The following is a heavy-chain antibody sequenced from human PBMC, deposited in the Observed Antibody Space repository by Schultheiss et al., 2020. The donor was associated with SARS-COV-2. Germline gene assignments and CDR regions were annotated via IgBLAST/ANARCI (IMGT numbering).Heavy chain of an antibody. CDR2: INAGNGNT. Sequence: ASVKVSCKASGGTFSSYAISWVRQAPGQRLEWMGWINAGNGNTKYSQKFQGRVTITRDTSASTAYMELSSLRSEDTAVYYCARQSGSYSYYYYGMDVWGQGTTVTVSS. CDR3: ARQSGSYSYYYYGMDV. CDR1: GGTFSSYA. D-gene: IGHD1-26*01. V-gene: IGHV1-3*01. J-gene: IGHJ6*02.